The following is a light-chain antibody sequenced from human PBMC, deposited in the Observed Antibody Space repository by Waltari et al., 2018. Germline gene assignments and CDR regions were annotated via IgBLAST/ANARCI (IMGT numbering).Light chain of an antibody. J-gene: IGKJ2*03. CDR3: QQSYSTLYS. V-gene: IGKV1-39*01. CDR1: QSISSY. Sequence: DLQMTQSPSSLSASVGDRVTITCRASQSISSYLNWYQQKPGKAPKVLIYAASSLQSGVPSRFSGSGSGTDFTLTISSLQPEDFATYYCQQSYSTLYSFGQGTKLEIK. CDR2: AAS.